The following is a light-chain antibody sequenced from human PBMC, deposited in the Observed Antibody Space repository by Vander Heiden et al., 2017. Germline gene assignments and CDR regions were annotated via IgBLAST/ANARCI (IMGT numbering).Light chain of an antibody. V-gene: IGKV1-39*01. CDR3: QQSHGTPIT. CDR1: ASISYY. CDR2: ASS. Sequence: DVQMTQPPSSLSASVGDRVTITCRASASISYYLNWYQQKPGKAPNILIFASSNLQSGVPSRFSGSGFGTDFTLTISSLQPEDFATYYCQQSHGTPITFGQGTRLEIK. J-gene: IGKJ5*01.